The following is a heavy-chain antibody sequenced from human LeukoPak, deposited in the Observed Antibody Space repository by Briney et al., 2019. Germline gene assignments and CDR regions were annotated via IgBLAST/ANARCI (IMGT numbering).Heavy chain of an antibody. J-gene: IGHJ6*02. CDR2: IYYSGST. V-gene: IGHV4-30-4*01. D-gene: IGHD2-15*01. CDR1: GGSISSGDYY. Sequence: SQTLSLTCTVSGGSISSGDYYWSWIRQPPGRGLEWIGYIYYSGSTYYNPSLKSRVTISVDTSKNQFSLKLSSVTAADTAVYYCARGGAPCSGGSCYYYGMDVWGQGTTVTVSS. CDR3: ARGGAPCSGGSCYYYGMDV.